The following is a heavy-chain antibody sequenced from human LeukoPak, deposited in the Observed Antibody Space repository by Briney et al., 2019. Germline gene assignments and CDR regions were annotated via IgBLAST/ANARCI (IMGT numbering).Heavy chain of an antibody. Sequence: GGSLRLSCAASGFTFSSYAMSWVRQAPGKGLEWVSAISGSGGSTYYADSVKGRFTISRDNSKNTLYLQMNSLRAEDTAVYYCAKDWGYCSKYRPCTSPMDVWGQGTTVTVSS. J-gene: IGHJ6*02. CDR1: GFTFSSYA. D-gene: IGHD2-2*01. CDR3: AKDWGYCSKYRPCTSPMDV. CDR2: ISGSGGST. V-gene: IGHV3-23*01.